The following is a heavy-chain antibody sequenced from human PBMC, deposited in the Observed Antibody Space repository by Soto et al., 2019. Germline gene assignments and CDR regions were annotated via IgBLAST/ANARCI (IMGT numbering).Heavy chain of an antibody. J-gene: IGHJ4*02. V-gene: IGHV3-73*02. D-gene: IGHD6-13*01. CDR1: GFTFSDYA. CDR2: IKNKAENYAT. Sequence: EVQLVESGGGLVQPGGSLKLSCAASGFTFSDYAIHWVRLASGEGLEWVGRIKNKAENYATEYAASVKDRFTIARDDSKNTAYLQMNTLRTEDTAVYYCTRLAFGSSWYGFDYWVQETMVSVSS. CDR3: TRLAFGSSWYGFDY.